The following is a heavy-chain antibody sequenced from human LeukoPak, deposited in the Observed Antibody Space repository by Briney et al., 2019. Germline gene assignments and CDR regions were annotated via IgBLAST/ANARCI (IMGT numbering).Heavy chain of an antibody. Sequence: SETLSLTCTVSGGSISSGSYYWSWIRQPPGKGLEWIGEINHSGSTNYNPSLKSRVTISVDTSKNQFSLKLSSVTAADTAVYYCARRLTTSTYYYGSGSSYFDYWGQGTLVTVSS. CDR3: ARRLTTSTYYYGSGSSYFDY. D-gene: IGHD3-10*01. CDR2: INHSGST. J-gene: IGHJ4*02. CDR1: GGSISSGSYY. V-gene: IGHV4-39*07.